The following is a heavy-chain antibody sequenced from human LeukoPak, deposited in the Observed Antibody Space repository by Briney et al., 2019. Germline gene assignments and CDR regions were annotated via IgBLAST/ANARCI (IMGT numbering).Heavy chain of an antibody. CDR1: GGSISSGGYY. Sequence: SETLSLTCTVSGGSISSGGYYWSWIRQYPGKGLEWIGYIYYSGSTYYNPSLKSRVTISVDTSKNQFSLKLSSVAAADTAVYYCARVLHYDFWSGPDYWGQGTLVTVSS. V-gene: IGHV4-31*03. J-gene: IGHJ4*02. D-gene: IGHD3-3*01. CDR2: IYYSGST. CDR3: ARVLHYDFWSGPDY.